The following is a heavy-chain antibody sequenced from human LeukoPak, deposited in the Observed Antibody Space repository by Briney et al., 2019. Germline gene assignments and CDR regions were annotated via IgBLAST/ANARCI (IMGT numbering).Heavy chain of an antibody. V-gene: IGHV3-66*01. J-gene: IGHJ6*02. CDR1: GFTVTNNY. CDR3: AREGYASGTRYGMDV. D-gene: IGHD3-10*01. Sequence: GGSPRLSCAASGFTVTNNYMSWVRQAPGKGLEWVSVIYAGGTTSYADSVKGRFTISRDSSKNTLYLQMNSLRAEDTAVYYCAREGYASGTRYGMDVWGQGTTVTVSS. CDR2: IYAGGTT.